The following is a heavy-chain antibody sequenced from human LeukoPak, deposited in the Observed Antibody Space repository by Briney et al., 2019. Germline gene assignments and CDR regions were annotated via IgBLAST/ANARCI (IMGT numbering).Heavy chain of an antibody. CDR1: GGSISSGGYY. D-gene: IGHD3-3*01. J-gene: IGHJ4*02. CDR3: ARVSSDFWSGYQFLFDY. Sequence: PSQTLSLTCTVSGGSISSGGYYWSWIRQHPGKGLEWIGYIYYSGSTYYNPSLKSRVTISVDTSKNQFSLKLSSVTAADTAVYYCARVSSDFWSGYQFLFDYWGQGTLVTVSS. V-gene: IGHV4-31*03. CDR2: IYYSGST.